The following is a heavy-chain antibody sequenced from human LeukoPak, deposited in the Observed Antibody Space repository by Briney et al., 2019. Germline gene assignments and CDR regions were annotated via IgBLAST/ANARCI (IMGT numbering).Heavy chain of an antibody. Sequence: ASVKVSCKASGYTFTSYDINWVRQATGQGLEWMGWMNPNSGNTGYAQEFQGRVTMTRNTSISTAYMELSSLRSEDTAVYYCARAQEYCGGDCYSELWGQGTLVTVSS. D-gene: IGHD2-21*02. CDR2: MNPNSGNT. CDR3: ARAQEYCGGDCYSEL. J-gene: IGHJ4*02. CDR1: GYTFTSYD. V-gene: IGHV1-8*01.